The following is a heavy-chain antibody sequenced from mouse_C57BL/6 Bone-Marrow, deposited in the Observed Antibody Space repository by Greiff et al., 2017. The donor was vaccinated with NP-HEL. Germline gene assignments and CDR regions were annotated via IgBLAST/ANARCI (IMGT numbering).Heavy chain of an antibody. CDR2: ISGGGGDT. Sequence: EVQRVESGGGLVKPGGSLKLSCAASGFTFSSYTMSWVRQTPEKRLEWVATISGGGGDTYYPDSVKGRFTISRDNAKNTLYLQMSSLRSEDTALYYCARRVYSNSLAYWGQGTLVTVSA. J-gene: IGHJ3*01. D-gene: IGHD2-5*01. V-gene: IGHV5-9*01. CDR3: ARRVYSNSLAY. CDR1: GFTFSSYT.